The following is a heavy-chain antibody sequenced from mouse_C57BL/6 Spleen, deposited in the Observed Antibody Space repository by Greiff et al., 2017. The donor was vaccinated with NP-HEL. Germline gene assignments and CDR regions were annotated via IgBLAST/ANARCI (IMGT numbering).Heavy chain of an antibody. V-gene: IGHV1-55*01. CDR1: GYTFTSYW. D-gene: IGHD2-2*01. Sequence: QVQLQQPGAELVKPGASVKMSCKASGYTFTSYWITWVKQRPGQGLEWIGDIYPGSGSTKYNEKFKSKATLTVDTSSSTAYMQLSSLTSEDSAGYYCARGGYGLYAMDYWGQGTSVTVSS. CDR2: IYPGSGST. J-gene: IGHJ4*01. CDR3: ARGGYGLYAMDY.